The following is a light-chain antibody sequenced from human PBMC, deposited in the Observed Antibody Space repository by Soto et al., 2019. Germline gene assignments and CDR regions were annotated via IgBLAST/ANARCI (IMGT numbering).Light chain of an antibody. CDR3: QQSYSTPIT. Sequence: DIHMTQSPSTLSASLGDRVTITCRASQSISSYLNWYQQKPGKAPKLLIYAASSLQSGVPSRFSGSGSGTDFTLTISSLQPEDFATYYCQQSYSTPITFGQGTRLGIK. CDR2: AAS. CDR1: QSISSY. J-gene: IGKJ5*01. V-gene: IGKV1-39*01.